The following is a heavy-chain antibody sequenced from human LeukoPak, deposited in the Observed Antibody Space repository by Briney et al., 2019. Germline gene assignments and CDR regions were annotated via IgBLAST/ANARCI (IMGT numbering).Heavy chain of an antibody. Sequence: GGCPRLSCAASGFTFSGSAMHWVRQASGKGLEWVGRIRSKANSYATAYAASVKGRFTISRDDSKNTAYLQMNSLKTEDTAVYYCTRRYYYDSSGYQPSDDFDIWGQGTMVTVSS. V-gene: IGHV3-73*01. CDR3: TRRYYYDSSGYQPSDDFDI. D-gene: IGHD3-22*01. CDR1: GFTFSGSA. J-gene: IGHJ3*02. CDR2: IRSKANSYAT.